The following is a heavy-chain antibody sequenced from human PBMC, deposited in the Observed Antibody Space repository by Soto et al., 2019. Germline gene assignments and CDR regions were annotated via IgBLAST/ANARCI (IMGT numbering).Heavy chain of an antibody. V-gene: IGHV3-21*01. D-gene: IGHD6-19*01. CDR3: ARGAGTSKKNYYYYYGMDV. CDR2: ISSSSSYI. CDR1: GFTFSSYG. J-gene: IGHJ6*02. Sequence: PGGSLRLSCAASGFTFSSYGMNWVRQAPGKGLEWVSSISSSSSYIYYADSVKGRFTISRDNAKNSLYLQMNSLRAEDTAVYYCARGAGTSKKNYYYYYGMDVWGQGTTVTVSS.